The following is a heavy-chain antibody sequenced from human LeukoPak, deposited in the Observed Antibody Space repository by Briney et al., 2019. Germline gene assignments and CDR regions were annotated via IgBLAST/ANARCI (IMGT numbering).Heavy chain of an antibody. V-gene: IGHV4-39*01. D-gene: IGHD6-13*01. Sequence: SETLSLTCTVSGGSISSSSYYWGWIRQPPGKGLEWIGSIYYSGSTYYNPSLKSRVTISVDTSKNQFSLKLSSVTAADTAVYYCARHNIAAAGRGDFDYWGQGTPVTVSS. CDR1: GGSISSSSYY. J-gene: IGHJ4*02. CDR2: IYYSGST. CDR3: ARHNIAAAGRGDFDY.